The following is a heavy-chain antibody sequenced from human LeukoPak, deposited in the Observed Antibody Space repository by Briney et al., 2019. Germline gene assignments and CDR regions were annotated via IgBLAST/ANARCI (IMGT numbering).Heavy chain of an antibody. J-gene: IGHJ5*02. CDR2: IYYSGST. Sequence: SETLSLTCAVSGGSISSYYWSWIRQPPGKGLEWIGYIYYSGSTNYNPSIKSRVTISVDTSKNQFSLKLSSVTAADTAVYYCARHLREYNWKVNWFDPWGQGTLVTVSS. V-gene: IGHV4-59*08. D-gene: IGHD1-20*01. CDR1: GGSISSYY. CDR3: ARHLREYNWKVNWFDP.